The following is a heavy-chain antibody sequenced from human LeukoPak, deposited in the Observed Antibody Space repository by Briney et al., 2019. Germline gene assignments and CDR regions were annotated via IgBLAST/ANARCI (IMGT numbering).Heavy chain of an antibody. J-gene: IGHJ6*03. CDR1: GGSISRSSYY. CDR3: ARHARYQLIYYYYYMDV. D-gene: IGHD3-16*02. CDR2: IYYSGST. V-gene: IGHV4-39*01. Sequence: SETLSLTCTVSGGSISRSSYYWGWIRQPPGKGLEWIGSIYYSGSTYYNPSLKSRVTISVDTSKNQFSLKLSSVTAADTAVYYCARHARYQLIYYYYYMDVWGKGTTVTVSS.